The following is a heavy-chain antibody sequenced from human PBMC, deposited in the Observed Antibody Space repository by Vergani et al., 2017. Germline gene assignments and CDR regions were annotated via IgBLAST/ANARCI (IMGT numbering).Heavy chain of an antibody. V-gene: IGHV4-61*02. CDR1: GGSISSGSYY. D-gene: IGHD6-19*01. J-gene: IGHJ4*02. Sequence: QVQLQESGPGLVKPSQTLSLTCTVSGGSISSGSYYWSWLRQPAGKGLEWIGRIYTSGSTNYNPSLKSRVTISVDTSKNQFSLKLRSVTAAATAVYSCAGEQWLPRIIDCGGQGSLVTVSS. CDR2: IYTSGST. CDR3: AGEQWLPRIIDC.